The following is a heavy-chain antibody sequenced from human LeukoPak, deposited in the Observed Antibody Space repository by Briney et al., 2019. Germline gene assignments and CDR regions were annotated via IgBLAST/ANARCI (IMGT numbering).Heavy chain of an antibody. CDR2: IYYSRST. D-gene: IGHD4-11*01. CDR3: ARAINDYSNYEVLTDNWFDP. V-gene: IGHV4-39*07. Sequence: PSETLSLTCTVSGGSISSSSYYWGWIRQPPGKGLEWIGSIYYSRSTNYNPSLKSRVTISVDTSKNHFSLKLSSVTAADTAVYYCARAINDYSNYEVLTDNWFDPWGQGTLVTVSS. J-gene: IGHJ5*02. CDR1: GGSISSSSYY.